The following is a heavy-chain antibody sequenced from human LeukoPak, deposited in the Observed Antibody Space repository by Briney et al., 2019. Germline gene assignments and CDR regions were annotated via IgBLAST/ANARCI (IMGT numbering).Heavy chain of an antibody. V-gene: IGHV3-30*02. D-gene: IGHD3-3*01. CDR1: GFTFSSYG. CDR3: AKVKLRFLEWLLGDIDY. J-gene: IGHJ4*02. CDR2: IQYDGSNK. Sequence: GGSLRLSCAASGFTFSSYGMHWVRQAPGKGLECVAFIQYDGSNKYYTDSVKGRFTISRDNSKNTLYLQMNSLRAEDTAVYYCAKVKLRFLEWLLGDIDYWGQGTLVTVSS.